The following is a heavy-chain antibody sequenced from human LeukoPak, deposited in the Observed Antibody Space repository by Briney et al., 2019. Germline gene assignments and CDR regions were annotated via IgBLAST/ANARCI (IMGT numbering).Heavy chain of an antibody. CDR3: ARDRIVVGATGTFDY. V-gene: IGHV3-7*03. CDR2: IKQDGSEK. J-gene: IGHJ4*02. D-gene: IGHD1-26*01. CDR1: GVTLTRYW. Sequence: GGSLRLSCTDSGVTLTRYWMSCVRAAPGKGLGCVANIKQDGSEKYYVVSVKGRVTTSRDNARNSLFLQMNSLRAEDTAVYYCARDRIVVGATGTFDYWGQGTLVTVSP.